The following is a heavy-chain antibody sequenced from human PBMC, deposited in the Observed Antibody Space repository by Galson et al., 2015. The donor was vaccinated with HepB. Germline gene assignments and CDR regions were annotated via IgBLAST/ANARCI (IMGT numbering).Heavy chain of an antibody. D-gene: IGHD3-22*01. CDR2: IYYRGST. V-gene: IGHV4-39*01. CDR1: GGSISSSSSY. J-gene: IGHJ4*02. Sequence: ETLSLTCTVSGGSISSSSSYWGWIRQPPGKRLEWIGSIYYRGSTYYNPSLKSRVTISVDTSKNQFSLQLSSVTAADTAVYYCARLPGYYDTSGYSIDYWGQGTLVTVSS. CDR3: ARLPGYYDTSGYSIDY.